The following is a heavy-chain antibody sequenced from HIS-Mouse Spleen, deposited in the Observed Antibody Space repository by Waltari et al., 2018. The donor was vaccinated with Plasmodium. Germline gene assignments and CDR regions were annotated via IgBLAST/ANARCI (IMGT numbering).Heavy chain of an antibody. D-gene: IGHD7-27*01. Sequence: EVQLLESGGGLVQPGGSLRRAWSASGCTFSSYAMSWDRRAPGKVLEWVSAISGSGGSTYYADSVKGRFTISRDNSKNTLYLQMNSLRAEDTAVYYCAKSSKGTGDLWDYWGQGTLVTVSS. CDR1: GCTFSSYA. J-gene: IGHJ4*02. CDR3: AKSSKGTGDLWDY. CDR2: ISGSGGST. V-gene: IGHV3-23*01.